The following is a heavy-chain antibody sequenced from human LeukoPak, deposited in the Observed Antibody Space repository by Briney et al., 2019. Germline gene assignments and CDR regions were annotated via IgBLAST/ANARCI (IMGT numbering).Heavy chain of an antibody. CDR3: ARRTWFGRRDIDY. CDR2: INHSENT. Sequence: SSETLSLTCGVYGGSFSGYYWSWIRQPPGKGLEWIGEINHSENTNYNPSLKRRVIISVDTSKNQFSLKLSSVIAADTAVYYCARRTWFGRRDIDYWGQGTLVTVSS. J-gene: IGHJ4*02. D-gene: IGHD3-10*01. CDR1: GGSFSGYY. V-gene: IGHV4-34*01.